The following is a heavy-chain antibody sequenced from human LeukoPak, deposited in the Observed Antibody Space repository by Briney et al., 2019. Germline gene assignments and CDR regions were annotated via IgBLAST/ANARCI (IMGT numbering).Heavy chain of an antibody. J-gene: IGHJ5*02. Sequence: SETLSLTCSVSGVSISSYYWSWIRQPPGKGLEWIGHIYYSVSTDYNPSLKSRVLISQDTSKNQFFLSLSSVTAADTAVYYCARLATYYITMVRGALNWFDPWGQGTLVTVSS. V-gene: IGHV4-59*08. CDR2: IYYSVST. CDR3: ARLATYYITMVRGALNWFDP. D-gene: IGHD3-10*01. CDR1: GVSISSYY.